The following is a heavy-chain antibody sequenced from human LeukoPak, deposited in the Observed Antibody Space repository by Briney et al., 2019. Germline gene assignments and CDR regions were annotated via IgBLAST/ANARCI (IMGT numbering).Heavy chain of an antibody. Sequence: GGSLRLSCAASGFTFSSYGMHWVRQAPGKGLEWVSGISSSGGSTYYADSVKGRFTFSRDNSKDTLFLQMNSLRAEDTAVYYCAKEHDFWSGYYTSLDYWGQGTLVTVSS. CDR3: AKEHDFWSGYYTSLDY. D-gene: IGHD3-3*01. J-gene: IGHJ4*02. CDR1: GFTFSSYG. V-gene: IGHV3-23*01. CDR2: ISSSGGST.